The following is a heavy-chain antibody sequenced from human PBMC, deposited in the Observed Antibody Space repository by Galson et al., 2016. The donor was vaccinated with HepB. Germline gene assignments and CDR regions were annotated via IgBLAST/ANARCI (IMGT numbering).Heavy chain of an antibody. CDR1: GFTFTNYA. CDR2: ISGSGAST. J-gene: IGHJ4*02. Sequence: SLRLSCAASGFTFTNYAMNWVRQAPGKGLEWVSSISGSGASTYYADSVKGRFTISRDNSKNTLFLQMKSLRAADTALYYCAKGREFEWALPASFDYWGQGTLLTVSS. V-gene: IGHV3-23*01. D-gene: IGHD1-26*01. CDR3: AKGREFEWALPASFDY.